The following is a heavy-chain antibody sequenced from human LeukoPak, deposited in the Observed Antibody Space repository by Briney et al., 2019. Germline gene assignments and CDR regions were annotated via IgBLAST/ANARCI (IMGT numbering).Heavy chain of an antibody. D-gene: IGHD3-22*01. CDR2: INHSGST. CDR1: GGSFSGYY. CDR3: ARLVDVGNYYDSSGYLTPFDY. V-gene: IGHV4-34*01. Sequence: PSETLSLTCVVYGGSFSGYYWSWIRQPPGKGLEWIGEINHSGSTNYNPSLKSRVTISVDTSKNQFSLKLSSVTAADTALYYCARLVDVGNYYDSSGYLTPFDYWGQGTLVTVSS. J-gene: IGHJ4*02.